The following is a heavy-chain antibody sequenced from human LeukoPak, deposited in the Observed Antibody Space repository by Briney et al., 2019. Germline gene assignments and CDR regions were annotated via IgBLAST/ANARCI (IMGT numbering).Heavy chain of an antibody. CDR2: IYYSGST. D-gene: IGHD2-15*01. J-gene: IGHJ4*02. CDR3: ASVVVATNLYYFDY. V-gene: IGHV4-59*01. CDR1: GGSISSYY. Sequence: PSETLSLTCTVSGGSISSYYWSWIRQPPGKGLEWIGYIYYSGSTNYNPSLKSRVTISVDTSKNQFSLKLSSATAADTAVYYCASVVVATNLYYFDYWGQGTLVTVSS.